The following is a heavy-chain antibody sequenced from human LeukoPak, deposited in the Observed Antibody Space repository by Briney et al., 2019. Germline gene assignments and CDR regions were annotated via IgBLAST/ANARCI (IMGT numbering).Heavy chain of an antibody. CDR2: ISGSGGST. CDR3: AKDRSCTNDICHGDFDY. Sequence: GGSLRLSCAASGFTFSSYAVSWVRQAPGKGLEWVSSISGSGGSTYSADSVKGRFTISRDNSKNTLCLQMNSLRAEDTALYYCAKDRSCTNDICHGDFDYWGQGTLVIVSS. V-gene: IGHV3-23*01. J-gene: IGHJ4*02. CDR1: GFTFSSYA. D-gene: IGHD2-8*01.